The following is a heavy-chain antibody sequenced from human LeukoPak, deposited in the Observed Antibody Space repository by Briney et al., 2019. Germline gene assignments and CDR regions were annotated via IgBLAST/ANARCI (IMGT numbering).Heavy chain of an antibody. D-gene: IGHD3-10*01. CDR1: GFTFSSYS. CDR3: ARDQDAYGSGSSIDY. V-gene: IGHV3-48*02. Sequence: GGSLRLSCAASGFTFSSYSMNWVRQAPGKGLEWVSYISSSSSITYYADSVKGRFTISRDNAKNSLYLQMNSLRDEDTAVYYCARDQDAYGSGSSIDYWGQGTLVTVSS. J-gene: IGHJ4*02. CDR2: ISSSSSIT.